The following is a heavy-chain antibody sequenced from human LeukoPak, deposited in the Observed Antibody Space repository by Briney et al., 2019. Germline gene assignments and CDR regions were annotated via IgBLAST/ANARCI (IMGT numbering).Heavy chain of an antibody. V-gene: IGHV3-30*18. D-gene: IGHD2/OR15-2a*01. Sequence: GRSLKLSCAASGFIFNGYGMHWVRRAPGKGLDWVAAISNDGKLEYYEDSVRGRLTISRDNSENTVHLQMNSLRAEDTAVYYCVKEYFRGFDQWGQGTLVIVSS. CDR1: GFIFNGYG. J-gene: IGHJ4*02. CDR3: VKEYFRGFDQ. CDR2: ISNDGKLE.